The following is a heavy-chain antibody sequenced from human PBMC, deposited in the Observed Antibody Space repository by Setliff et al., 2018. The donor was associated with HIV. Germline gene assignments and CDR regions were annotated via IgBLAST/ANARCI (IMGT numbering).Heavy chain of an antibody. CDR3: ARGGGFWSGQLDY. D-gene: IGHD3-3*01. CDR2: INQSGIS. J-gene: IGHJ4*02. CDR1: GGSFSDHY. V-gene: IGHV4-34*01. Sequence: SETLSLTCAVYGGSFSDHYWTWIRQPPGKGLEWIGEINQSGISNFNPSLKSRVTMPIDTPKNQFSLKLSSVTAADTAVYYCARGGGFWSGQLDYWGQGTLVTVSS.